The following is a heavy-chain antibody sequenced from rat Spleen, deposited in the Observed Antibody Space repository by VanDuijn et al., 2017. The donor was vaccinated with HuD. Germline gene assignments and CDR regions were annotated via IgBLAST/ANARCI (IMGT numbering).Heavy chain of an antibody. CDR2: ISYDGGST. D-gene: IGHD4-3*01. V-gene: IGHV5S23*01. CDR1: GFTFSDYY. CDR3: ARLENSGYVMDA. Sequence: EVQLVESGGGLVQPGRSLKLSCAASGFTFSDYYMAWVRQAPTKGLEWVASISYDGGSTYYRDSVKGRFTISRDNAENSVYLQMNSLRSEDTATYYCARLENSGYVMDAWGQGASVTVSS. J-gene: IGHJ4*01.